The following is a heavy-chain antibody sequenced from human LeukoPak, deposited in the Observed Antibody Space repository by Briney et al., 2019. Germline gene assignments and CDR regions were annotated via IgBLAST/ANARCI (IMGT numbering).Heavy chain of an antibody. CDR3: AKQLGYCSDGSCYFPY. J-gene: IGHJ4*02. V-gene: IGHV3-30*02. CDR2: LVYDERS. D-gene: IGHD2-15*01. Sequence: GGSLRLSCAASGFPFSSYGMHWVRQAPGKGLEWVARLVYDERSDYANSVQGRFTISRDNSKSTLCLQMNSLRAEDTAVYYCAKQLGYCSDGSCYFPYWGQGTLVTVSS. CDR1: GFPFSSYG.